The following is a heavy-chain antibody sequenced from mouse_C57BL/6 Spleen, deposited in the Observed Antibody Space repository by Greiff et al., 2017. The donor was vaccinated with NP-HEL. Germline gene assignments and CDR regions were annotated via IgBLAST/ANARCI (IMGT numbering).Heavy chain of an antibody. J-gene: IGHJ3*01. V-gene: IGHV1-80*01. CDR1: GYAFSSYW. CDR2: IYPGDGDT. Sequence: QVQLQQSGAELVKPGASVKISCKASGYAFSSYWMNWVKQRPGKGLEWIGQIYPGDGDTNYNGKFKGKATLTADKSSNTAYMQLSSLTSEDSAVYCCARVDYYGYDVAYWGQGTLVTVSA. CDR3: ARVDYYGYDVAY. D-gene: IGHD2-2*01.